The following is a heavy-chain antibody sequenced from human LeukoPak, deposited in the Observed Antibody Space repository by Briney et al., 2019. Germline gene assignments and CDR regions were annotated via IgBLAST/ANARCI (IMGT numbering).Heavy chain of an antibody. CDR3: TSESIGAKNYY. V-gene: IGHV3-15*01. CDR1: GFTFSNAW. Sequence: GGSLRLSCAASGFTFSNAWMSWVRQAPGKGLEWVGRIKSKTDGGTTDYAAPVKGRFTISRDDSKNTLYLQVNSLKTEDTAVYYSTSESIGAKNYYWGQGTLVTVSS. J-gene: IGHJ4*02. CDR2: IKSKTDGGTT. D-gene: IGHD2-15*01.